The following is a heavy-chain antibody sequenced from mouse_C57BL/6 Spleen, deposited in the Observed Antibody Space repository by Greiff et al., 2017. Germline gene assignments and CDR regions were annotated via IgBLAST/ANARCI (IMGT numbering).Heavy chain of an antibody. CDR3: ARWAGYYDNAWFAY. CDR2: IDPSNGNT. J-gene: IGHJ3*01. Sequence: EVQLQQPVAELVRPGASVKLSCTASGFNITNTYMHWVKQRPEQGLEWIGRIDPSNGNTKYAPKFQGKATLTVATSSNTAYLQLSSLTSEDTAIYYGARWAGYYDNAWFAYWGQGTLVTVSA. CDR1: GFNITNTY. D-gene: IGHD2-4*01. V-gene: IGHV14-3*01.